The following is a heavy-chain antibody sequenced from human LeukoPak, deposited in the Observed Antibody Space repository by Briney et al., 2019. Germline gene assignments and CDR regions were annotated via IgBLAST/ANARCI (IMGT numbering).Heavy chain of an antibody. CDR2: IHPNSGGT. D-gene: IGHD3-22*01. CDR1: GYTFTGYY. V-gene: IGHV1-2*02. Sequence: ASVKVSCKASGYTFTGYYMHWVRQAPGQGLEWMGWIHPNSGGTNYAQKFQGRVTMTRDTSISTAYMELSRLRSDDTAVYYCASYDSSGYYYYFDYWGQGTLVTVSS. J-gene: IGHJ4*02. CDR3: ASYDSSGYYYYFDY.